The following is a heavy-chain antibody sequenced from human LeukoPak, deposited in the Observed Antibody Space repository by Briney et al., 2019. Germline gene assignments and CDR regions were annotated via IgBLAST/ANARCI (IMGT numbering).Heavy chain of an antibody. CDR3: ARVLRGITMILVVDAFDI. J-gene: IGHJ3*02. Sequence: ASVKVSCKASGYTFTSYGISWVRQAPGQGLEWMGWISAYNGNTNYAQKLQGRVTMTTDTSTSTAYMELRSLRSDDTAVYYCARVLRGITMILVVDAFDIWGQGTGVTVSS. D-gene: IGHD3-22*01. V-gene: IGHV1-18*01. CDR1: GYTFTSYG. CDR2: ISAYNGNT.